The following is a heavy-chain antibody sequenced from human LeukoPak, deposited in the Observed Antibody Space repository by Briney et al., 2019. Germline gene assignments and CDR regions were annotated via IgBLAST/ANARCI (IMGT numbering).Heavy chain of an antibody. V-gene: IGHV4-30-4*01. J-gene: IGHJ4*02. Sequence: SETLSLTCTVSGGSISSGDYYWSWIRQPPGKGLEWIGYIYYSGSTYYNPSLKSRVTISVDTSKNQFSLKLSSVTAADTAVYYCARAYYYGSEVGYFDYWGQGTLVTVSS. D-gene: IGHD3-10*01. CDR1: GGSISSGDYY. CDR2: IYYSGST. CDR3: ARAYYYGSEVGYFDY.